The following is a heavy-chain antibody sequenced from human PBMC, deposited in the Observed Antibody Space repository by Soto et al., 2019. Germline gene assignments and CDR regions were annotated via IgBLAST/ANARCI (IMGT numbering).Heavy chain of an antibody. Sequence: SVKVSCKASGGTFSSYAISWVRQAPGQGLEWMGGIIPIFGTANYAQKFQGRVTITADESTSTAYMELSSLRSEDTAVYYCARVHGSGSYRPYGMDVWGQGTTVTVSS. J-gene: IGHJ6*02. CDR2: IIPIFGTA. V-gene: IGHV1-69*13. D-gene: IGHD3-10*01. CDR3: ARVHGSGSYRPYGMDV. CDR1: GGTFSSYA.